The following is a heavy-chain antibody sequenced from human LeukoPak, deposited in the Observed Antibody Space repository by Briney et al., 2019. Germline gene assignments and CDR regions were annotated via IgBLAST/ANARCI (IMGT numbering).Heavy chain of an antibody. D-gene: IGHD5-12*01. J-gene: IGHJ4*02. CDR2: INAGNGNT. CDR3: ARSGYSGYDIVDY. Sequence: ASVKVSCKASGYTFTSYAMHWVRQAPGQRLEWTGWINAGNGNTKYSQKFQGRVAITRDTSASTAYMELSSLRSEDTAVYYCARSGYSGYDIVDYWGQGTLVTVSS. CDR1: GYTFTSYA. V-gene: IGHV1-3*01.